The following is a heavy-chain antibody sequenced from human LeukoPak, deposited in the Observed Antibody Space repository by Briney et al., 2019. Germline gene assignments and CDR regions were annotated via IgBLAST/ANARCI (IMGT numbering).Heavy chain of an antibody. CDR2: IYSGGST. V-gene: IGHV3-53*04. D-gene: IGHD3-10*01. Sequence: GGSLRLSCAASGFTVSSNYMSWVRQAPGKGLEWVSVIYSGGSTYYADSVKGRFTISRHNSKNTLYLQMNSLRAEDTAVYYCARGPNYYGSGSYFTPEYFQHWGQGTLVTVSS. CDR3: ARGPNYYGSGSYFTPEYFQH. J-gene: IGHJ1*01. CDR1: GFTVSSNY.